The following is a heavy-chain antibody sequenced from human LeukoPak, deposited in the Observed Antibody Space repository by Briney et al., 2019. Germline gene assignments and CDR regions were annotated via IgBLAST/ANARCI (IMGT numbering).Heavy chain of an antibody. CDR3: ARVYYDFWSGYSMDY. CDR2: INHSGST. V-gene: IGHV4-34*01. CDR1: NSSISSGYY. J-gene: IGHJ4*02. D-gene: IGHD3-3*01. Sequence: SETLSLTCTVSNSSISSGYYWSWIRQPPGKGLEWIGEINHSGSTNYNPSLKSRVTISVDTSKNQFSLKLSSVTAADTAVYYCARVYYDFWSGYSMDYWGQGTLVTVSS.